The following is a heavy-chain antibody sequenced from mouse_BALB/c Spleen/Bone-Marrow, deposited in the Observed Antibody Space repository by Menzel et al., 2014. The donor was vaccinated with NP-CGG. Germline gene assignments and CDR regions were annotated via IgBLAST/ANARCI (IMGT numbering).Heavy chain of an antibody. CDR2: ISSGRSSI. CDR1: GFTFSRFG. J-gene: IGHJ2*01. V-gene: IGHV5-17*02. CDR3: GRGDY. Sequence: EVQRVESGGGLVQPGGSRKLSCAASGFTFSRFGMHWVRQAPEKGLEWVAFISSGRSSIYYTDTVKGRFTISRDNPKNTLFLQMTSLRSEDTAMYYCGRGDYWGQGTTLTVSS.